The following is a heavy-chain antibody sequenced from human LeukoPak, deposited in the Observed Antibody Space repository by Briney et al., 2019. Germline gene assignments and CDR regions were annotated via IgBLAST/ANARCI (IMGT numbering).Heavy chain of an antibody. V-gene: IGHV3-9*01. CDR3: AKGARRWSGYFDY. D-gene: IGHD3-3*01. Sequence: GGSLRLSCAASGFTFDDYAMHWVRQAPGKGLEWASGISWNSGSIGYADSVKGRFTISRDNAKNSLYLQMNSLRAEDTALYYCAKGARRWSGYFDYWGQGTLVTVSS. J-gene: IGHJ4*02. CDR1: GFTFDDYA. CDR2: ISWNSGSI.